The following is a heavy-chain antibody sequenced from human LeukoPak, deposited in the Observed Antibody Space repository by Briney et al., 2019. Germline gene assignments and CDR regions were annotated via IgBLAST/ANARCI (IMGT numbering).Heavy chain of an antibody. D-gene: IGHD3-22*01. CDR3: AKDQYYYDSSGYPNWFDP. J-gene: IGHJ5*02. V-gene: IGHV3-30*02. Sequence: PGGSLRLSCAASGFTFSSYGMHWVRQAPGKGLEWVAFIRYDGSNKYYADSVKGRFTISRDNSKNTLYLQMNSLRAEDTAVYYCAKDQYYYDSSGYPNWFDPWGQGTLVTASS. CDR1: GFTFSSYG. CDR2: IRYDGSNK.